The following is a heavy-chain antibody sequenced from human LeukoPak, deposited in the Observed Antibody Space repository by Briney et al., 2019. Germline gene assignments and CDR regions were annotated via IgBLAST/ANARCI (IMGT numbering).Heavy chain of an antibody. V-gene: IGHV1-3*01. Sequence: ASVKVSCKASGYTFTSYAMHWVRQAPGQRLEWMGWINAGNGNTKYSQKFQGRVTITADESTSTAYMELSSLRSEDTAVYYCAGPLNPGYGLGSYYNFVLVYWGQGTLVTVSS. CDR1: GYTFTSYA. CDR2: INAGNGNT. CDR3: AGPLNPGYGLGSYYNFVLVY. J-gene: IGHJ4*02. D-gene: IGHD3-10*01.